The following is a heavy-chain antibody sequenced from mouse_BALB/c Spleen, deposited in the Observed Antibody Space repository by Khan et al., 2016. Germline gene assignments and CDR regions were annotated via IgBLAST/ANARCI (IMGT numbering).Heavy chain of an antibody. D-gene: IGHD1-1*01. Sequence: EVQLQESGPDLVKPSQSLSLTCTVTGYSITSGYNWHWIRQFPGNKLEWMGYIYYSGDTNYNPSLKSRISITRDTSTNQFFLQMNSVTTEDTGTYYGASYSKGGSSIYWGQGITLTVSS. CDR3: ASYSKGGSSIY. V-gene: IGHV3-1*02. CDR1: GYSITSGYN. CDR2: IYYSGDT. J-gene: IGHJ2*01.